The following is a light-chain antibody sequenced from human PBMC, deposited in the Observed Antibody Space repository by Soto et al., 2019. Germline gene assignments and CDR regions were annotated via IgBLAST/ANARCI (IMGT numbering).Light chain of an antibody. CDR1: SSDVGGYNY. CDR3: SPYTSSSTLLYV. J-gene: IGLJ1*01. Sequence: QSVLTQPASVSGPPGQSITISCTGTSSDVGGYNYVSWYQQHPGKAPKLMVYDVSNRPSGVSNRFSGSKSGNTASLTISGLQAEDEADYYCSPYTSSSTLLYVFGTGTKVTVL. V-gene: IGLV2-14*01. CDR2: DVS.